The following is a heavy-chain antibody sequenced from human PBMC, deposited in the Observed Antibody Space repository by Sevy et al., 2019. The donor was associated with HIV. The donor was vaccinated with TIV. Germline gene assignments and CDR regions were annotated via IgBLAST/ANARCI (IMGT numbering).Heavy chain of an antibody. V-gene: IGHV3-30*18. Sequence: GGSLRLSCAASGFTFSSYGMHWVRQAPGKGLEWVAVISYDGSNKYYADSVKGRFTISRDNSKNTLYLQMNSLRAEDTAVYYCAKDKWRGPVVAAFHTATATNYWGQGTLVNVSS. D-gene: IGHD2-15*01. CDR3: AKDKWRGPVVAAFHTATATNY. CDR2: ISYDGSNK. CDR1: GFTFSSYG. J-gene: IGHJ4*02.